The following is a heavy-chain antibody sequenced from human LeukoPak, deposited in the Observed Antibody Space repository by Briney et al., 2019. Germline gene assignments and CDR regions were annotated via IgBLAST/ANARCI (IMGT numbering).Heavy chain of an antibody. J-gene: IGHJ6*03. D-gene: IGHD2/OR15-2a*01. Sequence: LGESLRISCKTSGYTFPSYWIHWVRQMPGKGLEWMGIIYPGDSDTRYSPSFQGQVTISADKSISTAYLQWSSLKASDTAMYYCARHIPPTQNSYYYYMDVWGKGTTVTVSS. V-gene: IGHV5-51*01. CDR1: GYTFPSYW. CDR2: IYPGDSDT. CDR3: ARHIPPTQNSYYYYMDV.